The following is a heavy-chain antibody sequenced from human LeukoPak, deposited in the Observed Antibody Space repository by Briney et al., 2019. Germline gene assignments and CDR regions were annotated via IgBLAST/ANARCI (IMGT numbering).Heavy chain of an antibody. CDR2: ITESGGGT. Sequence: PGGSLRLSCAASGFTFIGHAMSWVRQAPGKGLEWVSGITESGGGTYYGDSVKGRFTISRDNSKNTLYLQMNSLRAEDTAVYFCSKDYAGAYSGSVFFDYRGQGVLVTVSS. D-gene: IGHD1-26*01. V-gene: IGHV3-23*01. CDR3: SKDYAGAYSGSVFFDY. CDR1: GFTFIGHA. J-gene: IGHJ4*02.